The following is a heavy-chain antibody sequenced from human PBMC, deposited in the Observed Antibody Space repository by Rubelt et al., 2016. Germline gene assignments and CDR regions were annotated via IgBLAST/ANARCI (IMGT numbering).Heavy chain of an antibody. CDR3: ARSKDTAMVTDADWYFDL. CDR1: GYTFTSYA. J-gene: IGHJ2*01. CDR2: INAGNGNT. V-gene: IGHV1-3*01. D-gene: IGHD5-18*01. Sequence: QVQLVQSGAEVKKPGASVKVSCKASGYTFTSYAMHWVRQAPGQRLEWIGWINAGNGNTKYSQKFQGRSTITRDTSGGTAYMELGSLRSEDTAVYYCARSKDTAMVTDADWYFDLWGRGTLVTVSS.